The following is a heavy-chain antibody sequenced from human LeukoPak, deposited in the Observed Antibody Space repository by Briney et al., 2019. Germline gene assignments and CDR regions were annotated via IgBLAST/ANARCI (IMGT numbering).Heavy chain of an antibody. J-gene: IGHJ4*02. CDR1: GYTFTSYY. CDR2: INPSGGST. D-gene: IGHD5-24*01. CDR3: AITVEMATVPFDY. V-gene: IGHV1-46*01. Sequence: ASVKVSCKASGYTFTSYYMHWWRQAPGQGLEGMGIINPSGGSTSYAQKFQGRVTMTRDTSTSTVYMELSSLRSEDTAVYYCAITVEMATVPFDYWGQGTLVTVSS.